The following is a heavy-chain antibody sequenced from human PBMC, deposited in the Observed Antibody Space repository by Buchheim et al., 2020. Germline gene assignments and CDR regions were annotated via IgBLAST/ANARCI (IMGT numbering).Heavy chain of an antibody. J-gene: IGHJ6*02. Sequence: EVQLVQSGAEVKKPGESLRISCKGSGYSFTNYWINWVRQMPGKGLEWMGRIDLSYSYTSYSPSFQGHVTISVDKSIGTVYLQWSSLKASDTAVYFCARHPSRPLHDVWGQGTT. D-gene: IGHD4-11*01. V-gene: IGHV5-10-1*03. CDR1: GYSFTNYW. CDR2: IDLSYSYT. CDR3: ARHPSRPLHDV.